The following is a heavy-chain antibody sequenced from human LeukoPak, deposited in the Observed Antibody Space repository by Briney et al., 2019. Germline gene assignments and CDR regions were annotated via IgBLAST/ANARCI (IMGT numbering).Heavy chain of an antibody. CDR2: IYTSGST. Sequence: SETLSLTCTVSGGSISSYYWSWLRQPAGKGLEWIGRIYTSGSTNYNPSRKSRVTMSVDTSKNQFSLKLSSVTAADTAVYYCARSPTYYYDSSGYYYYFDYWGQGTLVTVSS. CDR1: GGSISSYY. D-gene: IGHD3-22*01. V-gene: IGHV4-4*07. J-gene: IGHJ4*02. CDR3: ARSPTYYYDSSGYYYYFDY.